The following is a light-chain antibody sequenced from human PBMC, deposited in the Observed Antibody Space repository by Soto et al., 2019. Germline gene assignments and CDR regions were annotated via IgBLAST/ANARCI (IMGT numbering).Light chain of an antibody. CDR1: EDISIY. CDR3: QQRFNWPVT. J-gene: IGKJ4*01. CDR2: DAS. V-gene: IGKV3D-11*01. Sequence: EILLTQSPATLSLSPGERAALSCRASEDISIYLAWYQHKPGQAPRLLIYDASNRATGVPARFSGSGSGTDFTLTISSLEPEDFAVYSCQQRFNWPVTFGGGTKVEIK.